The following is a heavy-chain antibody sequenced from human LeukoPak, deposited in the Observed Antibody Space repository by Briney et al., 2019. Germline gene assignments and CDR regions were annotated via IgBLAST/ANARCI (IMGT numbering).Heavy chain of an antibody. CDR2: ITGSSTWT. J-gene: IGHJ2*01. CDR3: ARELVSSGTGYFDL. V-gene: IGHV3-23*01. CDR1: GFTFANFG. Sequence: GGSLRLSSEASGFTFANFGMTWVPHAPGKGLQWVSGITGSSTWTYYAASVKGRFTVSRDNSQNTLHLQMNTLRADDTAVYYCARELVSSGTGYFDLWGRGTLVTVSS. D-gene: IGHD3-10*01.